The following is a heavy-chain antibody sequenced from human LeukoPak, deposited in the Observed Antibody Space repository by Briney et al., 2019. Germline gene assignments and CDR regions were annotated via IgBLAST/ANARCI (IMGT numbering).Heavy chain of an antibody. V-gene: IGHV4-39*07. CDR2: IYYSGST. D-gene: IGHD1-26*01. CDR1: GGSISSSSYY. CDR3: ARLLGGSYFDY. J-gene: IGHJ4*02. Sequence: NSSETLSLTCTVSGGSISSSSYYWGWIRQPPGKGLEWIGSIYYSGSTYYNPSLKSRVTISVDTSKNQFSLKLSSVIAADTAVYYCARLLGGSYFDYWGQGTLVTVSS.